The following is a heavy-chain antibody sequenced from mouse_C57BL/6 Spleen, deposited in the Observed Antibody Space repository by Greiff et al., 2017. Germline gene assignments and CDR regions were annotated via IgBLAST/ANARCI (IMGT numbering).Heavy chain of an antibody. D-gene: IGHD1-1*01. V-gene: IGHV1-82*01. CDR1: GYAFSSSW. Sequence: VQLQQSGPELVKPGASVKISCKASGYAFSSSWMNWVKQRPGKGLEWIGRIYTGDGDTNYNGKCKGKVTLTADKSSSTAYMQLSSLTSEDSAVYFCAATVFFDYWGQGTTLTVSS. CDR3: AATVFFDY. CDR2: IYTGDGDT. J-gene: IGHJ2*01.